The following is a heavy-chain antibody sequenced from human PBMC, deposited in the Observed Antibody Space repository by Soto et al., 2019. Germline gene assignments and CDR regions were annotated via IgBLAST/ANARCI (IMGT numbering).Heavy chain of an antibody. V-gene: IGHV3-23*01. Sequence: GGSLRLSCAASGFTFSIYAMSWVRQAPGKGLEWVSGIRGSGGSTYYADSVKGRFTISRDNSKNSLYLQMNSLRVEDTAVYYCAKDQTSKSCYDHWGRGIVVTVSS. CDR2: IRGSGGST. J-gene: IGHJ4*02. D-gene: IGHD2-15*01. CDR1: GFTFSIYA. CDR3: AKDQTSKSCYDH.